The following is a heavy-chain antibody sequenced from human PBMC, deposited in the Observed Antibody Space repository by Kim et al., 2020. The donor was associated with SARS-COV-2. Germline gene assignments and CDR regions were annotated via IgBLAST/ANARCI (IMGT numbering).Heavy chain of an antibody. V-gene: IGHV3-20*01. D-gene: IGHD3-10*01. J-gene: IGHJ5*02. CDR3: AREGITMVRGVVNWFDP. CDR1: GFTFDDYG. Sequence: GGSLRLSCAASGFTFDDYGMSWVRQAPGKGLEWVSGINWNGGSTGYADSVKGRFTISRDNAKNSLYLQMNSLRAEDTALYHCAREGITMVRGVVNWFDPWGQGTLVTVSS. CDR2: INWNGGST.